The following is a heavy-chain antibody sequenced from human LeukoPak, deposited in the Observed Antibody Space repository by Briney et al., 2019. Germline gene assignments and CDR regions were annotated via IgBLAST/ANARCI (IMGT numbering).Heavy chain of an antibody. V-gene: IGHV3-33*01. CDR1: GFTFNNYG. Sequence: PGRSLRLSCTASGFTFNNYGMHWVRQAPGKGLEWVAVIWYDGSNKYYADSVKGRFTISRDNSKNTLYLQMNSLRAEDTAVYYCARDLRVVITGSFDSWGQGTLVTVSS. CDR3: ARDLRVVITGSFDS. CDR2: IWYDGSNK. D-gene: IGHD3-22*01. J-gene: IGHJ4*02.